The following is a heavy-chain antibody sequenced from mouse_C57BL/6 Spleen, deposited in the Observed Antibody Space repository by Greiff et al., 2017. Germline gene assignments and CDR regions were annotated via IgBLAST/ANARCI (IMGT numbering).Heavy chain of an antibody. CDR2: IWSGGST. CDR1: GFSLTSYG. D-gene: IGHD2-4*01. Sequence: VKLMESGPGLVQPSQSLSITCTVSGFSLTSYGVHWVRQSPGKGLEWLGVIWSGGSTDYNAAFISRLSISKDNSKSQVFFKMNSLQADDTAIYYCARKYYDYLYAMDYWGQGTSVTVSS. J-gene: IGHJ4*01. CDR3: ARKYYDYLYAMDY. V-gene: IGHV2-2*01.